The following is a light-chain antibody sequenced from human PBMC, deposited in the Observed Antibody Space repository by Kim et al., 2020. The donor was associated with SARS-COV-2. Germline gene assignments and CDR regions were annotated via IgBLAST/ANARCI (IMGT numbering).Light chain of an antibody. V-gene: IGKV1-8*01. CDR3: QQYYTSPLT. CDR2: ASS. J-gene: IGKJ4*01. Sequence: AIRMTQSPSTLSASTGDRVTITCRATQGVNIYLAWYQQKPGKAPKLLISASSTLQSGVPSRFTGSGAGTDFTLTINSLQSEDFATYYCQQYYTSPLTFGGGTKVDIK. CDR1: QGVNIY.